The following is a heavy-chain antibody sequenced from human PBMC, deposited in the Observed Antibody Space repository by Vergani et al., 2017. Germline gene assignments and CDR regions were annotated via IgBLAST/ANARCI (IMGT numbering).Heavy chain of an antibody. V-gene: IGHV4-39*01. CDR2: IYYSGST. D-gene: IGHD3-16*01. J-gene: IGHJ6*02. Sequence: QLQLHKSGPGLVKPSETLSLTCTLPGGSISRSSHFWGWLRQTPGKGLEWIGSIYYSGSTYYNPSLKSRVSISVDTSKNQFSLKLSSVTAAESAVYYCARHDSGHYDSSYYGLDVWGQGTTVTVSS. CDR1: GGSISRSSHF. CDR3: ARHDSGHYDSSYYGLDV.